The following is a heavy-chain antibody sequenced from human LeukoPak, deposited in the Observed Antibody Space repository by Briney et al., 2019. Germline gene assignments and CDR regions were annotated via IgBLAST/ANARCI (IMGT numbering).Heavy chain of an antibody. CDR2: IYSGGST. Sequence: GGSLGLSSAASGFTVSSNYMSWVSQAPGKGLEGVSVIYSGGSTYYADSVKGRFTISRDNSKNTLYLQMNSLRAEDTAVYYCARAPRYYYGSGSPRYYYYGMDVWGQGTTVTVYS. V-gene: IGHV3-66*01. CDR1: GFTVSSNY. J-gene: IGHJ6*02. D-gene: IGHD3-10*01. CDR3: ARAPRYYYGSGSPRYYYYGMDV.